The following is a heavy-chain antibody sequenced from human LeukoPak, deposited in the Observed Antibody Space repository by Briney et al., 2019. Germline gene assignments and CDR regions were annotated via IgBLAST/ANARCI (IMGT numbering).Heavy chain of an antibody. CDR1: GFTFSDYY. D-gene: IGHD2-2*01. CDR3: AKLVVPAANAVDS. CDR2: VGTAGKRI. Sequence: GGSLRLSCAASGFTFSDYYMSWIRQAPGKGPEWIAYVGTAGKRIDYAESVRGRFTTSRDDAKSSLFLQMDSLTVEDTALYYCAKLVVPAANAVDSWGQGTLVTVSS. V-gene: IGHV3-11*01. J-gene: IGHJ4*02.